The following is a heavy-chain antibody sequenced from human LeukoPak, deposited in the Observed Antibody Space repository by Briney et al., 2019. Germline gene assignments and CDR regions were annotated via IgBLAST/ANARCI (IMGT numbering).Heavy chain of an antibody. V-gene: IGHV3-23*01. CDR1: GFTFSTYV. J-gene: IGHJ4*02. CDR2: ISGSGGST. CDR3: AKDVSFDY. Sequence: GGSLRLSCAASGFTFSTYVVNWVRQASGKGLQWVSTISGSGGSTYYADSVKGRFTISRDNSKNTLYLQMNSLRAEDTAVYYCAKDVSFDYWGQGTLVTVSS.